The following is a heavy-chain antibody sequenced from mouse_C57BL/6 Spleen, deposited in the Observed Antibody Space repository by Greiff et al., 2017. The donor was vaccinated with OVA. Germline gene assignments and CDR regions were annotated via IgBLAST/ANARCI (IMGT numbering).Heavy chain of an antibody. CDR3: ARPIFYYGSSWYFDV. D-gene: IGHD1-1*01. V-gene: IGHV1-50*01. CDR2: IDPSDSYT. J-gene: IGHJ1*03. CDR1: GYTFTSYW. Sequence: VQLQQPGAELVKPGASVTLSCKASGYTFTSYWMQWVKQRPGQGLEWIGEIDPSDSYTNYNQKFKGKATLTVDTSSSTAYMQLSSLTSEDSAVYYCARPIFYYGSSWYFDVWGTGTTVTVSS.